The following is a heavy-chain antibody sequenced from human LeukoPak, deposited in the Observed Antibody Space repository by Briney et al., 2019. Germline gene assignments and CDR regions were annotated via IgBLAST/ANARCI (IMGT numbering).Heavy chain of an antibody. D-gene: IGHD2-2*01. CDR2: ICTSGST. Sequence: SETLSLTCTVSGGSISSGSYYWSWIRQPAGKGLEWIGRICTSGSTNYNPSLKSRVTISVDTSKNQFSLKLSSVTAADTAVYYCARGVVVPAAHFDYWGQGTLVTVSS. J-gene: IGHJ4*02. CDR3: ARGVVVPAAHFDY. CDR1: GGSISSGSYY. V-gene: IGHV4-61*02.